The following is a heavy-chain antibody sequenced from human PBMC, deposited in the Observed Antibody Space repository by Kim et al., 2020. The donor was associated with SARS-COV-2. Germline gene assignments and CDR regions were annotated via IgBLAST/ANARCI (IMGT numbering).Heavy chain of an antibody. CDR3: ARVDGYEPEVAFDY. D-gene: IGHD5-12*01. J-gene: IGHJ4*02. V-gene: IGHV4-31*02. Sequence: NPSLKSRVTISVETSKNQFSLKLSSVTAADTAVYYWARVDGYEPEVAFDYWGQGTLVTVSS.